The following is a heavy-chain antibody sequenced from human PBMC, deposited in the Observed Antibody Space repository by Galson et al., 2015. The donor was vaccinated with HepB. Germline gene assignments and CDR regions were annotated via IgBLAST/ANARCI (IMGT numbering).Heavy chain of an antibody. CDR2: IYPGDSDT. J-gene: IGHJ4*02. CDR1: GYSFANYW. Sequence: QSGAEVKKPGESLKISCKGSGYSFANYWIGWVRQMPGKGLEWMGIIYPGDSDTRYSPSLQGQVTISADKSTSTAYLQWSSLKASDTAMYYCARRRSGLYYGMALDYWGQGTLVTVSS. V-gene: IGHV5-51*01. CDR3: ARRRSGLYYGMALDY. D-gene: IGHD1-26*01.